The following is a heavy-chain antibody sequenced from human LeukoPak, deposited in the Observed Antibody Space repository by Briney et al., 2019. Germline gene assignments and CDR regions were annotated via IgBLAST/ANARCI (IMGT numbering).Heavy chain of an antibody. V-gene: IGHV1-69*05. D-gene: IGHD3-3*01. CDR2: IIPIFGTA. CDR1: GGTFSSYA. J-gene: IGHJ6*03. Sequence: ASVKVSCKASGGTFSSYAISWVRQAPGQGLEWMGGIIPIFGTANYAQKFQGRVTITTDESTSTAYMELSSLRSEDTAVYYCAREYYDFWSGYAYYYYYMDVWGKGTTVTVSS. CDR3: AREYYDFWSGYAYYYYYMDV.